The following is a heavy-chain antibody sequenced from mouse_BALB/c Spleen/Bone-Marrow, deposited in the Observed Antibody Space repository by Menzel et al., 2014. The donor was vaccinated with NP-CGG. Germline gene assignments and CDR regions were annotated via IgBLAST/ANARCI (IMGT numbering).Heavy chain of an antibody. J-gene: IGHJ3*01. Sequence: VQLQQPGPELVKPGASVKMSCKASGYTFTDYYMKWAKQSHGKSLEWIGDINPNNGDTFYNQKFKGKATLTVDKSSSTAYMQLNSLTSEDSAVYYCARDYGSSYVAYWGQGTLVTVSA. V-gene: IGHV1-26*01. CDR1: GYTFTDYY. CDR2: INPNNGDT. D-gene: IGHD1-1*01. CDR3: ARDYGSSYVAY.